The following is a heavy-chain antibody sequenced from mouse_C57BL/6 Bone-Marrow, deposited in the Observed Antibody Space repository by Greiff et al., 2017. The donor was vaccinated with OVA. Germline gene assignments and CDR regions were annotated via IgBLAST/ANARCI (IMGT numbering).Heavy chain of an antibody. CDR3: ARSNWYFDV. J-gene: IGHJ1*03. CDR1: GYTFTSYD. V-gene: IGHV1-85*01. CDR2: IYPRDGST. Sequence: QVQLKQSGPELVKPGASVKLSCKASGYTFTSYDLNWVKQRPGQGLEWIGWIYPRDGSTKYNEKFKGKATLTVDTSSSTAYMELHSLSSEDSAVYFCARSNWYFDVWGTGTTVTVSS.